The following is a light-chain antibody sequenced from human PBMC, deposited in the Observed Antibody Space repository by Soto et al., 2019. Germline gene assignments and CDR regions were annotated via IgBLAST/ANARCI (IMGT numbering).Light chain of an antibody. V-gene: IGLV3-25*03. CDR1: ALPKQY. CDR3: QSADSSGHVV. Sequence: SYELTQPPSVSVSPGQTARITCSGDALPKQYAYWYQQKPGQAPVLVIYKDCERPSGIPERFSGSSSGTTVTLTFSGVQAEDEADYYCQSADSSGHVVFGGGTKVTVL. CDR2: KDC. J-gene: IGLJ2*01.